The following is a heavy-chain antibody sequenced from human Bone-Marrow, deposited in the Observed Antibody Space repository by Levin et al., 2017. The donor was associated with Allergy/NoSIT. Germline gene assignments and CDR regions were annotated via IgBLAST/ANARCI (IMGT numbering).Heavy chain of an antibody. CDR1: GASISSSNR. CDR2: IFHSGIA. D-gene: IGHD1/OR15-1a*01. Sequence: SETLSLTCAVSGASISSSNRWNWVRQTPGGGLEWIGEIFHSGIANYNPSLKSRILISVDKSKNHFSLNLKSVTAADTALYYCTRRNSSWATFTFDIWGHGTMVTVS. V-gene: IGHV4-4*02. CDR3: TRRNSSWATFTFDI. J-gene: IGHJ3*02.